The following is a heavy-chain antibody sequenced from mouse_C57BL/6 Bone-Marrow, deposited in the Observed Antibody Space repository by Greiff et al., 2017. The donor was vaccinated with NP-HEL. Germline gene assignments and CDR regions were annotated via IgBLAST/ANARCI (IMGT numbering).Heavy chain of an antibody. D-gene: IGHD1-1*01. Sequence: QVQLKQPGAELVKPGASVKLSCKASGYTFTSYWMHWVKQRPGRGLEWIGRIDPNSGGTKYNEKFKSKATLTVDKPSSPAYMQLSSLTSEDSAVYYCAITTVVAPDYWGQGTTLTVSS. J-gene: IGHJ2*01. V-gene: IGHV1-72*01. CDR3: AITTVVAPDY. CDR1: GYTFTSYW. CDR2: IDPNSGGT.